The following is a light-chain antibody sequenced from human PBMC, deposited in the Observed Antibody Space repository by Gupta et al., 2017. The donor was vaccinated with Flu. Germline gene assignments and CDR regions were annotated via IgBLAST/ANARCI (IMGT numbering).Light chain of an antibody. V-gene: IGLV2-14*01. CDR3: SSYTNSTTPVL. Sequence: SSDVGAYNYVSWYQQYPGKAPKLIIYEVTNRPSGVSNRFSASKSGNTASLTISGLQAEDEADFYCSSYTNSTTPVLFGGGTKLTVL. J-gene: IGLJ2*01. CDR1: SSDVGAYNY. CDR2: EVT.